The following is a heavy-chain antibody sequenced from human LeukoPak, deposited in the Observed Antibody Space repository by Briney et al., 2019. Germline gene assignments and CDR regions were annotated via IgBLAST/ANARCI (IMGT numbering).Heavy chain of an antibody. V-gene: IGHV4-59*01. J-gene: IGHJ3*02. CDR3: ARVDFWSGSSYAFDI. CDR1: GGSISSYY. CDR2: IYYSGST. Sequence: KPSETLSLTCTVSGGSISSYYWSWIRQPPGKGLEWIGYIYYSGSTNYNPSLKSRVTISVDTSKNQFSLKLSSVTAADTAVYYCARVDFWSGSSYAFDIWGQGTMVTVSS. D-gene: IGHD3-3*01.